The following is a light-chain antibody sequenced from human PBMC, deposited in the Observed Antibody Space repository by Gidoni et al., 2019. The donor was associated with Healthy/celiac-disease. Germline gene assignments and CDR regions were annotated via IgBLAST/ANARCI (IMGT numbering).Light chain of an antibody. CDR1: QSISSY. CDR3: QQSYSTPYT. J-gene: IGKJ2*01. Sequence: EIQMTQSPSSLSASVGDRVTITCRASQSISSYLNWYQQKPGEAPKLLIYAASSLQSGVPSRFSGSGSGTDFTLTISSLQPEAFATYYCQQSYSTPYTFGQGTKLEIK. CDR2: AAS. V-gene: IGKV1-39*01.